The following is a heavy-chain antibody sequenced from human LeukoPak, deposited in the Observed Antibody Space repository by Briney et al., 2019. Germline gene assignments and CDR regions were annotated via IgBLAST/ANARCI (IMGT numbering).Heavy chain of an antibody. CDR2: ISAYNGNT. D-gene: IGHD3-22*01. Sequence: ASVKVSCKASGYTFTSYGISWVRQAPGQGLEWMGWISAYNGNTNYAQKLQGRVTMTTDTSTSTAYMELRSLRSDDTAVYYCARVRRYYYDSSGHADYWGQGTLVTVSS. V-gene: IGHV1-18*01. J-gene: IGHJ4*02. CDR3: ARVRRYYYDSSGHADY. CDR1: GYTFTSYG.